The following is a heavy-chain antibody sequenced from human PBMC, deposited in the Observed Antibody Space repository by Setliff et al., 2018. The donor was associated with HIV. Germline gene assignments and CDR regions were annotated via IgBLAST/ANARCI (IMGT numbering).Heavy chain of an antibody. CDR3: ARSHDYGDDRRLDY. CDR2: ITEDGRQK. D-gene: IGHD4-17*01. J-gene: IGHJ4*02. CDR1: GFTSSNYW. Sequence: PGASQKISSAAYGFTSSNYWLSWVRQAPGKGLEWVANITEDGRQKYYVDSVKGRLTISRDNAKTTLYLQMSSLRAEEMAVYYCARSHDYGDDRRLDYWGQGTLVTVSS. V-gene: IGHV3-7*05.